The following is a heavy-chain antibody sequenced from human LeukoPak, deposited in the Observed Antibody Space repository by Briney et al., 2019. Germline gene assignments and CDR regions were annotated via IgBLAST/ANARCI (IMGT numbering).Heavy chain of an antibody. J-gene: IGHJ1*01. D-gene: IGHD3-3*01. Sequence: GASVKVSCKASGYTFSSYGISWVRQAPGQGLEWMGWISAYNGNTNYAQKLQGRVTMTTDTTTSTAYMELRSLRSDDTAVYYCARDFGWEWLIDFQHWGQGTLVTVSS. CDR2: ISAYNGNT. CDR1: GYTFSSYG. V-gene: IGHV1-18*01. CDR3: ARDFGWEWLIDFQH.